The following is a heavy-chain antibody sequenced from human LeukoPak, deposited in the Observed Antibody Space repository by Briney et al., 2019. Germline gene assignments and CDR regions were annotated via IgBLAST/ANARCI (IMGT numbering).Heavy chain of an antibody. CDR1: GGSFSCYY. Sequence: PSETLSLTCAVYGGSFSCYYWSWVRQPPGKGLEWVGEINHSGSTNYNPSLKSRVTISVDTSKNQFSLKLSSVTAADTAMYYCARGPPYIVMVTAIGFFDYWGQGTLVTVSS. CDR3: ARGPPYIVMVTAIGFFDY. V-gene: IGHV4-34*01. D-gene: IGHD2-21*02. CDR2: INHSGST. J-gene: IGHJ4*02.